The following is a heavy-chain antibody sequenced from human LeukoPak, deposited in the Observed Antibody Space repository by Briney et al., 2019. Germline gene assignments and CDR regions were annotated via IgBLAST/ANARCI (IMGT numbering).Heavy chain of an antibody. CDR2: IYSGGST. V-gene: IGHV3-53*01. J-gene: IGHJ4*02. CDR1: GFTVSSNY. Sequence: GGSLRLSCAASGFTVSSNYMSWVRQAPGKGLEWVSVIYSGGSTYYADSVKGRFTISRDNSKNTLYLQMNSLRAGDTAVYYYAKVASGSYYYPFDYWGQGTLVTVSS. D-gene: IGHD1-26*01. CDR3: AKVASGSYYYPFDY.